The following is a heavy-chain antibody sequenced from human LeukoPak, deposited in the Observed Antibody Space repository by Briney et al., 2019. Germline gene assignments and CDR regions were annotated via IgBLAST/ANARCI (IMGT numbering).Heavy chain of an antibody. D-gene: IGHD1-26*01. Sequence: ASVKVSCKASGHTFTSYGISWVRQAPGQGLEWMGWTSAYNGNTNYAQKLQGRVTMTTDTSTSTAYMELRSLRSDDTAVYYCARDFESEEWELLPGDYWGQGTLVTVSS. CDR3: ARDFESEEWELLPGDY. J-gene: IGHJ4*02. CDR2: TSAYNGNT. CDR1: GHTFTSYG. V-gene: IGHV1-18*01.